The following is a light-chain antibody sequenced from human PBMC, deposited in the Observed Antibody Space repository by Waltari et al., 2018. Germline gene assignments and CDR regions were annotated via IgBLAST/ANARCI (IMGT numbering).Light chain of an antibody. J-gene: IGLJ3*02. V-gene: IGLV1-44*01. CDR3: AAWDDSLNGV. Sequence: QSVLTQPPSESGTPGQRVTIPCSGSSPNLGIHPVSWYQQLPGTAPNLIISRDNQRPSGVPDRFSGSKSGTSASLAISGLQSEDEADYYCAAWDDSLNGVFGGGTKLTVL. CDR1: SPNLGIHP. CDR2: RDN.